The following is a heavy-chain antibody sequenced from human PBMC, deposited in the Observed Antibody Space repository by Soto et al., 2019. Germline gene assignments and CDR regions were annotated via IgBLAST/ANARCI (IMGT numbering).Heavy chain of an antibody. CDR2: ISGSGGST. V-gene: IGHV3-23*01. CDR1: GFTFSSDA. Sequence: GGSLRLSCAASGFTFSSDAMSWVRQAPGKGLEWVSAISGSGGSTYYADSVKGRFTTSRDNSKNTLYLQMNSLRAEDTAVYYCAKEDVSPDPYYYYYGMDVWGQGTTVTVSS. J-gene: IGHJ6*02. CDR3: AKEDVSPDPYYYYYGMDV.